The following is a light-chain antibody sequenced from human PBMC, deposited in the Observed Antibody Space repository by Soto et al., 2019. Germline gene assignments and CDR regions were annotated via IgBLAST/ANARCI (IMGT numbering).Light chain of an antibody. CDR3: QQYNSHS. J-gene: IGKJ4*01. Sequence: EIVLTQSQGTLSLSPGEGATLSCRAGQSLTNTFLAWYQQKPGQAPRLLIYGASGRATGIPDRFSGSGSGTEFTLTISSLQSDDFAAYYCQQYNSHSFGGGTKVDI. V-gene: IGKV3-20*01. CDR1: QSLTNTF. CDR2: GAS.